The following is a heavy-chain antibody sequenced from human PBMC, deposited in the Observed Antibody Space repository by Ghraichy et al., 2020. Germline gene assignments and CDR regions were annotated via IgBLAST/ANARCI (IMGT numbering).Heavy chain of an antibody. Sequence: GGSLRLSCAASGFTFSDYSMNWVRQAPGKGLEWVSYISPSSSDKNYADSVKGRFIISRDNANNSLYLQMNSLSAEDTAVYFCARDGRARDWFDPWGQGTLVTVSS. J-gene: IGHJ5*02. CDR1: GFTFSDYS. CDR3: ARDGRARDWFDP. V-gene: IGHV3-21*05. CDR2: ISPSSSDK.